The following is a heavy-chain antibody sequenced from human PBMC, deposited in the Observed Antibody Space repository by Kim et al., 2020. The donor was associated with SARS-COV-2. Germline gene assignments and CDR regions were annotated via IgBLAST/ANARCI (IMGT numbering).Heavy chain of an antibody. CDR2: INTDTGNP. CDR3: AREARSNDYGDYDADYALGD. D-gene: IGHD4-17*01. J-gene: IGHJ4*02. V-gene: IGHV7-4-1*02. CDR1: GYTFTNYA. Sequence: ASVKVSCKASGYTFTNYAMNWVRQAPGQGLEWMGWINTDTGNPTYAQGFTGRFVFSLDTSVSTSYLQISSLKAEDTAVYYCAREARSNDYGDYDADYALGDWGQGPLVTVSS.